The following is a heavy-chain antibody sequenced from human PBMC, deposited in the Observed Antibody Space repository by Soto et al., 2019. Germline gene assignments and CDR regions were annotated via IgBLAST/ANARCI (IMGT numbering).Heavy chain of an antibody. CDR3: AKAQYCSGGSCYGWGDAFDI. J-gene: IGHJ3*02. CDR1: GFTLSKYG. CDR2: ISDSSGRT. D-gene: IGHD2-15*01. Sequence: GPLRLSFAVSGFTLSKYGMNGVLQAPLKVLAWGGAISDSSGRTYYADSLKGRFTVSRDNSKNTLYLKMNSLRAEDTAVYYCAKAQYCSGGSCYGWGDAFDIWGQGTMVTVSS. V-gene: IGHV3-23*01.